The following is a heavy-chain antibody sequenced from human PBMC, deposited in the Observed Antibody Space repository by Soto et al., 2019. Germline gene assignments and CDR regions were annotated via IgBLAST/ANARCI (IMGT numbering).Heavy chain of an antibody. CDR2: MNTNSGNT. J-gene: IGHJ4*02. CDR1: GYTFTSYD. V-gene: IGHV1-8*01. Sequence: QVQLVQYGAEVKKPGASVKVSCKASGYTFTSYDINWVRQATGQGLEWMGWMNTNSGNTGYGQKFQGKFTMTMNTSISTAYMALSSLRSEDTAVYYCARVLMYSVSYYGKLMPGALHHYWCQGTLVTVSS. D-gene: IGHD1-26*01. CDR3: ARVLMYSVSYYGKLMPGALHHY.